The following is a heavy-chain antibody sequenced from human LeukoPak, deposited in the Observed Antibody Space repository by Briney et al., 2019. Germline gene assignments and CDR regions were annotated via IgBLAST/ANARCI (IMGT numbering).Heavy chain of an antibody. CDR2: ISYDGSNK. Sequence: PGGSLRLSCAASGFTFSSYGMHWVRQAPGQGLEWVAGISYDGSNKYYADSVKGRFTISRDNSKNTLYLQMNSLRAEDAAVYYCANPVVTATALCDYWGQGTLVSVSS. CDR1: GFTFSSYG. CDR3: ANPVVTATALCDY. D-gene: IGHD2-21*02. J-gene: IGHJ4*02. V-gene: IGHV3-30*18.